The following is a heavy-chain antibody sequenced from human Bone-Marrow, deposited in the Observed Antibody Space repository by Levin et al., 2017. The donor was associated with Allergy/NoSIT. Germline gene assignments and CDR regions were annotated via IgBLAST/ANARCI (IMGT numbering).Heavy chain of an antibody. CDR2: ISYDGSNK. J-gene: IGHJ4*02. D-gene: IGHD2/OR15-2a*01. CDR3: ASYPLTFYGITEKNFDY. CDR1: GFTFSSYA. V-gene: IGHV3-30-3*01. Sequence: PAGGSLRLSCAASGFTFSSYAMHWVRQAPGKGLEWVAVISYDGSNKYYADSVKGRFTISRDNSKNTLYLQMNSLRAEDTAVYYCASYPLTFYGITEKNFDYWGQGTLVTVSS.